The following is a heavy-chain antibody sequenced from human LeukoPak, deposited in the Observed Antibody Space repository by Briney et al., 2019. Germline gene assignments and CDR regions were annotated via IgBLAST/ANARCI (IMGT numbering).Heavy chain of an antibody. Sequence: SETLSLTCTVSGGSISSSSYYWGWIRQPPGKGLEWTGSIYYSGSTYYNPSLKSRVTISVDTSKNQFSLKLSSVTAADTAVYYCARLLIAAAGTGPLGYWGQGTLVTVSS. CDR1: GGSISSSSYY. CDR2: IYYSGST. CDR3: ARLLIAAAGTGPLGY. D-gene: IGHD6-13*01. J-gene: IGHJ4*02. V-gene: IGHV4-39*01.